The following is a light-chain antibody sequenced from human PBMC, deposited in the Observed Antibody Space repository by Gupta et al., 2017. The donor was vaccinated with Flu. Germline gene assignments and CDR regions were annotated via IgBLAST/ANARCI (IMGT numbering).Light chain of an antibody. J-gene: IGKJ4*01. CDR2: DAS. Sequence: PGERATLSCRASQSVSSYLAWYQQKPGQAPRLLIYDASNRATGIPARFSGSGSGTDFTLTISSLEPEDFAVYYCQQRSNWPPLTFGGGTKVEIK. V-gene: IGKV3-11*01. CDR3: QQRSNWPPLT. CDR1: QSVSSY.